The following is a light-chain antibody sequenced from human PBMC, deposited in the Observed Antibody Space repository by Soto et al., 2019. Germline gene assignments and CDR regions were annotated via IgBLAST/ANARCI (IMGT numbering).Light chain of an antibody. J-gene: IGLJ1*01. CDR3: QTWGTGIHV. Sequence: QSVLTQSPSASASLGASVKLTCTLSSGHSSYAIAWHQQQPEKGPRYLMKLNSDGSHSKGDGIPDRFSGSSSGAERYLTISSLQSEDEADYYCQTWGTGIHVFGTGTKATAL. CDR1: SGHSSYA. V-gene: IGLV4-69*01. CDR2: LNSDGSH.